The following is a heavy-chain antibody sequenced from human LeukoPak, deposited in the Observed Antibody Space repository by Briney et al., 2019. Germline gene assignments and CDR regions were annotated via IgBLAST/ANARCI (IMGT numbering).Heavy chain of an antibody. CDR2: INHSGST. CDR3: ARGSPLGQNWFDP. V-gene: IGHV4-34*01. J-gene: IGHJ5*02. Sequence: TSETLSLTCAVYGGSFSGYYWSWIRQPPGKGLEWIGEINHSGSTNYNPSLRSRVTISVDTSKNQFSLKLSSVTAADTAVYYCARGSPLGQNWFDPWGQGTLVTVSS. CDR1: GGSFSGYY.